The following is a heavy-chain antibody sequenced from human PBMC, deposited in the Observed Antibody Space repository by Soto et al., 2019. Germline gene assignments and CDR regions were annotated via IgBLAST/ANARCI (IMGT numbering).Heavy chain of an antibody. Sequence: VQLVESGGGVVQPGKSLRLSCAASGFTFSSYGMHWVRPAPGKGLDWVAVIWHDGTKKYYADSVKGRLTISRDNSKSTLNLQMNSLRAEDTAVYYCARYSSSWDYWGQGTLVTVSS. D-gene: IGHD6-6*01. J-gene: IGHJ4*02. CDR1: GFTFSSYG. CDR2: IWHDGTKK. V-gene: IGHV3-33*01. CDR3: ARYSSSWDY.